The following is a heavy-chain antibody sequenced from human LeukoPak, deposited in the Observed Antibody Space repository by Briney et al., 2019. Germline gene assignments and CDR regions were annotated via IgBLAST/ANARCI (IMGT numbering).Heavy chain of an antibody. Sequence: SETLSLTCTVSGGSISSSSYYWGCIRQPPGKGLDWIGSMYYNGSAYYNPSLNSRVTISVDTSKNQFSLRLSSVTAADTAVYYCVAMVDYYYYVMDVWGQGTTVTVSS. J-gene: IGHJ6*02. D-gene: IGHD2-15*01. V-gene: IGHV4-39*01. CDR3: VAMVDYYYYVMDV. CDR2: MYYNGSA. CDR1: GGSISSSSYY.